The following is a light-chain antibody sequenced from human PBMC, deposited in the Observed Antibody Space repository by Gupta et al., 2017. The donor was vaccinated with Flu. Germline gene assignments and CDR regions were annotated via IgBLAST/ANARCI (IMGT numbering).Light chain of an antibody. V-gene: IGLV2-23*02. CDR1: IGDRGRYDL. CDR2: DVN. CDR3: CSYASSSTSYVI. J-gene: IGLJ2*01. Sequence: TTSCAGTIGDRGRYDLFAWYRQHPGKAPKLIIFDVNKRPSGVSNRFSGSKSGNTASLTISGVQAEDEADYYCCSYASSSTSYVIFGGGTKLTVL.